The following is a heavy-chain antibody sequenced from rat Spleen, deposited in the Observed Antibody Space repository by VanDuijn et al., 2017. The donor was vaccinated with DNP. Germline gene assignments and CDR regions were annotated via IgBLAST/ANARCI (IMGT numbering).Heavy chain of an antibody. V-gene: IGHV5-25*01. CDR2: ISTSGGST. Sequence: EVQLVESGGGLVQPGRSLKLSCAASGFTFSNYDMAWVRQAPTKGLEWVASISTSGGSTYYRDSVKGRFTVSRDNAKSTLYLQMDSLRSEDTATYYCARPYYGYNPFAYWGQGTLVTVSS. D-gene: IGHD1-9*01. J-gene: IGHJ3*01. CDR1: GFTFSNYD. CDR3: ARPYYGYNPFAY.